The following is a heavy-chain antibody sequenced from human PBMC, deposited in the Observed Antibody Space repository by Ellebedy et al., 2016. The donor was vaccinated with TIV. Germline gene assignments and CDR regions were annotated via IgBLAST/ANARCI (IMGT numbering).Heavy chain of an antibody. J-gene: IGHJ4*02. CDR1: GYTFTSYG. CDR3: ARGGWQQLVLGDLSGY. D-gene: IGHD6-13*01. CDR2: ISAYNGNT. V-gene: IGHV1-18*01. Sequence: AASVKVSCKASGYTFTSYGISWVRQAPGQGLEWMGWISAYNGNTNYAQKLQGRVTMTTDTSTSTAYMELSSLRSEDTAVYYCARGGWQQLVLGDLSGYWGQGTLVTVSS.